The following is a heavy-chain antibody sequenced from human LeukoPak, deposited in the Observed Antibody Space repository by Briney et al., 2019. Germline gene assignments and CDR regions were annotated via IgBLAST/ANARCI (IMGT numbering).Heavy chain of an antibody. Sequence: SVKVSCKASGGTFISYAISCVRQAPGQGLEWMGGIIPIFGTANYAQKFQGRVTITADESTSTAYMELSSLRSEDTAVYYCARVGHSRGDYWGQGTLVTVSS. CDR1: GGTFISYA. CDR2: IIPIFGTA. CDR3: ARVGHSRGDY. V-gene: IGHV1-69*01. J-gene: IGHJ4*02.